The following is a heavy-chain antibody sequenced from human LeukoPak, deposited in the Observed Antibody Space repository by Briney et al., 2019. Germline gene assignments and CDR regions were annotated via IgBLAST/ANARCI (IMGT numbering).Heavy chain of an antibody. D-gene: IGHD3-3*01. Sequence: GGSLRLSCAASGFTFSSYSMNWVRQAPGKGLEWVSSISSSSSYIYYADSVKGRFTISRDNAKNSLYLQMNSLRAEDTAVYYCARAALEWLFLDYWGQGTLVTVSS. CDR3: ARAALEWLFLDY. CDR1: GFTFSSYS. CDR2: ISSSSSYI. J-gene: IGHJ4*02. V-gene: IGHV3-21*01.